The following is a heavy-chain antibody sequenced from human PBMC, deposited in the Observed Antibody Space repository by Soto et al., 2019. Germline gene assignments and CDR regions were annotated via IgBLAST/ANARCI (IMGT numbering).Heavy chain of an antibody. CDR2: IYPGDSDT. J-gene: IGHJ6*02. CDR1: GYSFTSYW. Sequence: GESLKISCKGSGYSFTSYWIGWVRQMPGKGLEWMGIIYPGDSDTRYSPSFQGQVTISADKSISTAYLQWSSLKASDTAMYYCARQGRLAARLDYYGMDVWGQGTTVTVPS. V-gene: IGHV5-51*01. D-gene: IGHD6-6*01. CDR3: ARQGRLAARLDYYGMDV.